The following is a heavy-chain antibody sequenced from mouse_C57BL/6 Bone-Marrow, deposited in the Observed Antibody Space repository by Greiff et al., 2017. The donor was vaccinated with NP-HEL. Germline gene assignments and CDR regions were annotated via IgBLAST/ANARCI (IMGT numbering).Heavy chain of an antibody. Sequence: LVESGAELVRPGTSVKVSCKASGYAFTNYLIEWVKQRPGQGLEWIGVINPGSGGTNYNEKFKGKATLTADKSSSTAYMQLSSLTSEDSAVYFCARGTGTGTYFDYWGQGTTLTVSS. V-gene: IGHV1-54*01. J-gene: IGHJ2*01. CDR1: GYAFTNYL. CDR2: INPGSGGT. D-gene: IGHD4-1*01. CDR3: ARGTGTGTYFDY.